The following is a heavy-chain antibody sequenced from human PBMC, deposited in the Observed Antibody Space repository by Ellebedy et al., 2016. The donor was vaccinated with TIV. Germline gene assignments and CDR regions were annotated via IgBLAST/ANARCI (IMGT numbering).Heavy chain of an antibody. CDR3: ATDRGYVTFDY. CDR2: IIPIFGTA. Sequence: AASVKVSCKASGGTFSSYAISWVRQAPGQGLEWMGGIIPIFGTANYAQKFQGRVTITADKSTSTAYMELSSLRADDTAVYYCATDRGYVTFDYWGQGSLITVSS. D-gene: IGHD3-10*02. V-gene: IGHV1-69*06. J-gene: IGHJ4*02. CDR1: GGTFSSYA.